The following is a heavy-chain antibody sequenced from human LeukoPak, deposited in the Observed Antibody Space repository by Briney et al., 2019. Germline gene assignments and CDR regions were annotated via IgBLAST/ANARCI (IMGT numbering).Heavy chain of an antibody. CDR1: GFTFSSYS. V-gene: IGHV3-21*01. D-gene: IGHD3-10*01. Sequence: GGSLRLSCAASGFTFSSYSMNWVRQAPGKGLEWVSFISSGSIYIYYADSVKGRFTISRDNAKNSLYLQMNSLRAEDTAVYCCARSAGSATDLDFWGQGTLVTVSS. J-gene: IGHJ4*02. CDR2: ISSGSIYI. CDR3: ARSAGSATDLDF.